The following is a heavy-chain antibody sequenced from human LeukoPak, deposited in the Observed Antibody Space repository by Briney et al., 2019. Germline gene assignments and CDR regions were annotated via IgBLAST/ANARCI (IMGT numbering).Heavy chain of an antibody. D-gene: IGHD3-9*01. J-gene: IGHJ3*02. CDR3: ARGLLSWEAFDI. CDR1: GGSFSGYY. V-gene: IGHV4-34*01. Sequence: SETLSLTCAVYGGSFSGYYWSWIRQPPGKGLEWIGEINHSGSTNYNPSLKSRVTISVDTSKNQFSLKLSSVTAADTAVYYCARGLLSWEAFDIWGQGTMVTVSS. CDR2: INHSGST.